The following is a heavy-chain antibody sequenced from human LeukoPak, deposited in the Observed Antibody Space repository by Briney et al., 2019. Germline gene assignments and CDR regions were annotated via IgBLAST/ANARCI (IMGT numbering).Heavy chain of an antibody. CDR3: AREDDILTGPFDY. CDR2: ISYDGSNK. Sequence: GGSLRLSCAASGFTFSSYAMHWVRQASGKGLEWVAVISYDGSNKYYADSVKGRFTISRDNSKNTLYLQMNSLRAEDTAVYYCAREDDILTGPFDYWGQGTLVTVSS. CDR1: GFTFSSYA. D-gene: IGHD3-9*01. V-gene: IGHV3-30*04. J-gene: IGHJ4*02.